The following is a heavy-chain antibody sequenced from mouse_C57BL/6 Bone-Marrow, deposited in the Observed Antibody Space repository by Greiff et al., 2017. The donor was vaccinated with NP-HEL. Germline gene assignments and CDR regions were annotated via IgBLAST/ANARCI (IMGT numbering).Heavy chain of an antibody. V-gene: IGHV5-12*01. CDR2: ISNGGGST. D-gene: IGHD1-1*01. CDR1: GFTFSDYY. Sequence: DVKLVESGGGLVQPGGSLKLSCAASGFTFSDYYMYWVRQTPEKRLEWVAYISNGGGSTYYPDTVKGRFTISRDNAKNTLYLQMSRLKSEDTAMYYCARTYGSSPFDYWGQGTTLTVSS. CDR3: ARTYGSSPFDY. J-gene: IGHJ2*01.